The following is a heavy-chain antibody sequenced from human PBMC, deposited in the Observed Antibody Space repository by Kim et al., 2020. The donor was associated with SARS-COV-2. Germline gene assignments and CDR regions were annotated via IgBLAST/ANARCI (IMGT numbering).Heavy chain of an antibody. J-gene: IGHJ5*02. D-gene: IGHD3-10*01. CDR3: ARDPDYYGSGSYSKSGWFDP. V-gene: IGHV4-30-2*04. Sequence: RVTISVDTSKNQFSLKLSSVTAADTAVYYCARDPDYYGSGSYSKSGWFDPWGQGTLVTVSS.